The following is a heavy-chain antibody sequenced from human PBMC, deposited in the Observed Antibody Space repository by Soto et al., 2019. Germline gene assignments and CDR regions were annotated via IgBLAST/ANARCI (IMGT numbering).Heavy chain of an antibody. CDR3: AKNGQPPYYYYGLDV. J-gene: IGHJ6*02. CDR2: INPNSGDT. CDR1: GYTFTAYY. Sequence: XSVKVSCKASGYTFTAYYIHLVRQSPGQGLEWMGWINPNSGDTNYAQKFQDRVSMTIDTSTGTAYMELRSLTSDDTAIYYCAKNGQPPYYYYGLDVWGQGTKVTVSS. D-gene: IGHD2-8*01. V-gene: IGHV1-2*02.